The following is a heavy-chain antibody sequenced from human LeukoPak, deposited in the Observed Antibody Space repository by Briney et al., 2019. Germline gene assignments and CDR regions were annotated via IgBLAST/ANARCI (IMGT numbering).Heavy chain of an antibody. CDR1: GGTFSSYA. J-gene: IGHJ5*02. CDR3: ARVVVGGRMGCA. V-gene: IGHV1-69*13. Sequence: SVKVSCKASGGTFSSYAISWVRQAPGQGLEWMGGIIPIFGTANYAQKFQGRVTITADESTSTAYMELSSLRSEDTAVYYCARVVVGGRMGCAWGQGTLVTVSS. D-gene: IGHD2-2*01. CDR2: IIPIFGTA.